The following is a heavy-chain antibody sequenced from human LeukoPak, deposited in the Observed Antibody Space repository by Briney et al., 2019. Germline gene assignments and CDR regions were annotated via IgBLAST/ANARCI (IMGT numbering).Heavy chain of an antibody. D-gene: IGHD5-18*01. V-gene: IGHV1-46*01. J-gene: IGHJ4*02. CDR2: INPSGGSK. CDR3: AREIGPIQLHLWGSAFDS. Sequence: ASVKVSCKASGYTFTNYYIHWVRQAPGQGLDWMGIINPSGGSKSYVQKFQGRVTMTRDTSTSTVYMELSSLKSEDTAVYYCAREIGPIQLHLWGSAFDSWGQGTLVTVSS. CDR1: GYTFTNYY.